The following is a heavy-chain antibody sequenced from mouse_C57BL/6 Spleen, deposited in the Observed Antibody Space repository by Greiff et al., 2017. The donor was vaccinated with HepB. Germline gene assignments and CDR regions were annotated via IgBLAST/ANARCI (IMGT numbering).Heavy chain of an antibody. CDR1: GYAFTNYL. Sequence: VKVVESGAELVRPGTSVKVSCKASGYAFTNYLIEWVKQRPGQGLEWIGVINPGSGGTNYNEKFKGKATLTADKSSSTAYMQLSSLTSEDSAVYFCARSGGSSYDYAMDYWGQGTSVTVSS. V-gene: IGHV1-54*01. D-gene: IGHD1-1*01. CDR2: INPGSGGT. J-gene: IGHJ4*01. CDR3: ARSGGSSYDYAMDY.